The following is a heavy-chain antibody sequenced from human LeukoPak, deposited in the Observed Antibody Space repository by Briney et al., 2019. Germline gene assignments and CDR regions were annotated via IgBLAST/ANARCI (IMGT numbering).Heavy chain of an antibody. J-gene: IGHJ4*02. Sequence: GGSLRLSCAASGFTFCSYTMHWVRQAPGKGLEWVAVISYDGSNKYYADSVKGRFTISRDKSKNTLYLQMNSLRTEDTAMYYCARGDYGDYSNFDYWGQRTLVTVSS. CDR2: ISYDGSNK. CDR1: GFTFCSYT. V-gene: IGHV3-30-3*01. CDR3: ARGDYGDYSNFDY. D-gene: IGHD4-17*01.